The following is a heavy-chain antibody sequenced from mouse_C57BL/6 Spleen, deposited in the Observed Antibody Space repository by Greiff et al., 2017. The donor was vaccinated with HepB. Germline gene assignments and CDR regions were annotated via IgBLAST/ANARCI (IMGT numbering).Heavy chain of an antibody. V-gene: IGHV1-80*01. CDR3: ARETTVVAKDAMDY. D-gene: IGHD1-1*01. CDR2: IYPGDGDT. J-gene: IGHJ4*01. Sequence: YLFNPFSSLNISCKASGYAFSSYWMNWVKQRPGKGLEWIGQIYPGDGDTNYNGKFKGKATLTADKSSSTAYMQLSSLTSEDSAVYFCARETTVVAKDAMDYWGQGTSVTVSS. CDR1: GYAFSSYW.